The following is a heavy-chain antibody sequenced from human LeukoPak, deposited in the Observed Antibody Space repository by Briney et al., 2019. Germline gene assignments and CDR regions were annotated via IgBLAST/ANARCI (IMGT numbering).Heavy chain of an antibody. CDR2: ISSGGGST. CDR3: AKAPVTIYYYYYGMDV. Sequence: GGSLRLSCAAPGFTFSSYAMSWVRQAPGKGLEWVSAISSGGGSTYYAESVKGRFTISRDNSKNMLYLQVNSLRAEDTAVYYCAKAPVTIYYYYYGMDVWGQGTTVTVSS. CDR1: GFTFSSYA. J-gene: IGHJ6*02. V-gene: IGHV3-23*01. D-gene: IGHD1-1*01.